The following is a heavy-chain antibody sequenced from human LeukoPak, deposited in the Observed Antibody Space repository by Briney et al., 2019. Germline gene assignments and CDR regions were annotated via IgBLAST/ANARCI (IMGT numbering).Heavy chain of an antibody. CDR1: GFTFNSYA. J-gene: IGHJ5*02. CDR3: AKDQYQLPRGWFDP. Sequence: PGGSLRLSCAASGFTFNSYAMSWVRQAPGKGLEWVSAISGSGGSTYYADSVKGRFTISRDNSKNTLYLQMNSLRAEDTAVYYCAKDQYQLPRGWFDPWGQGTLVTVSS. CDR2: ISGSGGST. D-gene: IGHD2-2*01. V-gene: IGHV3-23*01.